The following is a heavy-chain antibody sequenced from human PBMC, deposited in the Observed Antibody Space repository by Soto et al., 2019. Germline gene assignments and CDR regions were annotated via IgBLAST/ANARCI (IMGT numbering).Heavy chain of an antibody. CDR3: AKDGSPPSAYCSGGSCFRYFDL. CDR1: GFTFSSYA. J-gene: IGHJ2*01. CDR2: ISGSGGST. Sequence: PGGSLRLSCAASGFTFSSYAVSRVRQAPGKGLEWVSAISGSGGSTYYADSVKGRFTISRDNSKNTLYLQMNSLRAEDTAVYYCAKDGSPPSAYCSGGSCFRYFDLWGRGTLVTVSS. D-gene: IGHD2-15*01. V-gene: IGHV3-23*01.